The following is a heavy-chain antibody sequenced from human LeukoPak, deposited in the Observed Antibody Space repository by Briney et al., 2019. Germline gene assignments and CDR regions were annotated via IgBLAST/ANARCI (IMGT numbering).Heavy chain of an antibody. D-gene: IGHD6-6*01. CDR3: ARHSPSSYYSGMDV. CDR1: GGSISGYY. Sequence: SETLSLTCTVSGGSISGYYWSWIRQPPGKGLEWIGYIYYSGSTNYNPSLKSRVTISVDTSKNLFILKLSSVTAADTAVYYCARHSPSSYYSGMDVWGQGTTVTVSS. J-gene: IGHJ6*02. V-gene: IGHV4-59*08. CDR2: IYYSGST.